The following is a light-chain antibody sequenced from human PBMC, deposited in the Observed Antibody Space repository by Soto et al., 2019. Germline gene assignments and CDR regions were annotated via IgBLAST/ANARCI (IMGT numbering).Light chain of an antibody. V-gene: IGLV1-44*01. CDR1: STNIGSNT. CDR3: ATWDDSLSRVV. Sequence: QSVLTQPPSASGTPGQRVTISCSGSSTNIGSNTVNWYQQLPGTAPKLLIYTNYQRPSGVPDRFSGSKSGTSASLAISGLQSEDEADYYCATWDDSLSRVVFGGGTKVTVL. J-gene: IGLJ2*01. CDR2: TNY.